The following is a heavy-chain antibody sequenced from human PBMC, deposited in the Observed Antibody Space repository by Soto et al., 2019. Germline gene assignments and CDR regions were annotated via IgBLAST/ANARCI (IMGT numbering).Heavy chain of an antibody. CDR1: GYTFTRYG. J-gene: IGHJ6*02. Sequence: QVHLVQSGAEVKKPGASVKVSCKTSGYTFTRYGISWVRQAPGQGLEWMGWISGYDGRTNFAQKVQDRVTITTDTSKSTVYMELRSLRSDDTALYYCAREGDVPYYYYGMDVWGQGTTVTVSS. CDR3: AREGDVPYYYYGMDV. V-gene: IGHV1-18*01. CDR2: ISGYDGRT. D-gene: IGHD2-21*02.